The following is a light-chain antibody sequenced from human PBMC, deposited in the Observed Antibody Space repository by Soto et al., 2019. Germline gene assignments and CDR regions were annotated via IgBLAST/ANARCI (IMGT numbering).Light chain of an antibody. CDR3: GSYTTSSNHV. Sequence: QSALTQPASVSGSPGQSITISCTGTSSDLGAYNYVSWYQQHPGKAPKLIIYDVSRRPSGVSNRFSGSKSGNTASLTISGLQAEDEADYFFGSYTTSSNHVFGTVTKLTVL. CDR1: SSDLGAYNY. CDR2: DVS. J-gene: IGLJ1*01. V-gene: IGLV2-14*01.